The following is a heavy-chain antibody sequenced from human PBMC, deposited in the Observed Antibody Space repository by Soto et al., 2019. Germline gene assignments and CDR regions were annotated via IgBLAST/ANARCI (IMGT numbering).Heavy chain of an antibody. V-gene: IGHV4-34*01. CDR3: AREGIAVDGTGNWFDP. CDR2: INHSGST. J-gene: IGHJ5*02. D-gene: IGHD6-19*01. Sequence: PSETLSLTCAVYGGSFSGYYWSWIRQPPGKGLEWIGEINHSGSTNYNPSLKSRVTISVDTSKNQFSLKLSSVTAADTAVYYCAREGIAVDGTGNWFDPWGQGTLVTVSS. CDR1: GGSFSGYY.